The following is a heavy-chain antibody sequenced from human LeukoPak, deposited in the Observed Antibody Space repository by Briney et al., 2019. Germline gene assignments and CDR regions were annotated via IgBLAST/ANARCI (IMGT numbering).Heavy chain of an antibody. D-gene: IGHD2/OR15-2a*01. J-gene: IGHJ3*02. V-gene: IGHV3-23*01. CDR2: TTNSGGKT. CDR3: ARPIPLSRFDPHAFDI. Sequence: GGSLRLSCAASGFTFGSFAMSWVRQAPGKGLEWVSATTNSGGKTYYADSVKGRFTISRDNSKNTLYLQMNSLRAEDTAVYYCARPIPLSRFDPHAFDIWGQGTMVTVSS. CDR1: GFTFGSFA.